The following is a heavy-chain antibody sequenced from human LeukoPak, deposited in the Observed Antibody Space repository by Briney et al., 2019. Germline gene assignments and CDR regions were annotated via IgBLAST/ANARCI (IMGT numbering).Heavy chain of an antibody. Sequence: GESLKISCKGSGYIFTSYWIGWVRQMPGKGLEWMGIIYPGDSDTRYSPSFQGQVTISADKSISTAYLQWSSLKASDTAMYYCARLDRNSLRYCTSISCYSGVYFDYWGQGTLVTVSS. V-gene: IGHV5-51*01. D-gene: IGHD2-2*01. CDR1: GYIFTSYW. J-gene: IGHJ4*02. CDR3: ARLDRNSLRYCTSISCYSGVYFDY. CDR2: IYPGDSDT.